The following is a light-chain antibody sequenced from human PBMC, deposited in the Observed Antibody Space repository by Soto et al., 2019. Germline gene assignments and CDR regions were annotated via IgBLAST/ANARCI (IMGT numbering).Light chain of an antibody. CDR1: RSDVGSYNS. V-gene: IGLV2-23*02. Sequence: LTQPASVSGSPGQSITISCTGTRSDVGSYNSIAWYQQHPGKAPRVVIFEVTKRPSGISDRFSGSKSGYTASLRISGLQAEDEADYFCLSYAGNSIWLFGGGTKVTVL. J-gene: IGLJ2*01. CDR2: EVT. CDR3: LSYAGNSIWL.